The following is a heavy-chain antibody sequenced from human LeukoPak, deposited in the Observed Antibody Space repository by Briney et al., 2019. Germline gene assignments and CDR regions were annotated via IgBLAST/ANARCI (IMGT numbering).Heavy chain of an antibody. J-gene: IGHJ4*02. CDR1: GFTFSSYS. CDR2: ISSSSSYI. Sequence: GGSLRLSCAASGFTFSSYSMNWVRQAPGKGLEWVSSISSSSSYIYYADSVKGRFTISRDNAKNSLYLQMNSLRAEDTAVYYCARDSDSSGYCDDWGQGTLVTVSS. D-gene: IGHD3-22*01. V-gene: IGHV3-21*01. CDR3: ARDSDSSGYCDD.